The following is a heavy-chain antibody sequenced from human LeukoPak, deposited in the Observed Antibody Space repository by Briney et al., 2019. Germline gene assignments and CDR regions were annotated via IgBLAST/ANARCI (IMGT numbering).Heavy chain of an antibody. D-gene: IGHD1-26*01. CDR3: ARAHIVGATIDY. J-gene: IGHJ4*02. CDR1: GYTFTSYA. CDR2: IIPIFGTA. Sequence: SVKVSCKASGYTFTSYAISWVRQAPGQGLEWMGGIIPIFGTANYAQKFQGRVTITADESTSTAYMELSSLRSEDTAVYYCARAHIVGATIDYWGQGTLVTVSS. V-gene: IGHV1-69*13.